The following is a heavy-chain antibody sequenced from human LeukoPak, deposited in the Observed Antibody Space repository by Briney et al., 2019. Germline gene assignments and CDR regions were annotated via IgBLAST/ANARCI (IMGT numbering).Heavy chain of an antibody. CDR2: IYYSGNT. CDR1: GGSISNYY. D-gene: IGHD2-2*01. Sequence: PSDTLSLTCTVSGGSISNYYWSWIRQPPGKGLEGIGYIYYSGNTNYNPSLKSRVTISVDTSKNQFSLKLTSVTAADTAVYYCARVRYCSTTRCYDREFDNWGQGTLVTVSS. V-gene: IGHV4-59*07. J-gene: IGHJ4*02. CDR3: ARVRYCSTTRCYDREFDN.